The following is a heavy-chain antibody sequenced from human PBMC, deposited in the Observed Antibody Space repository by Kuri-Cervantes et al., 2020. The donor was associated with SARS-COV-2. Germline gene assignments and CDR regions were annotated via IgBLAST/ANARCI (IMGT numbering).Heavy chain of an antibody. CDR3: ARTLDYYGSGTYCFDY. CDR1: GGSVSSGSHY. CDR2: IYYSGST. Sequence: SETLSLTCIVSGGSVSSGSHYWSWIRQPPGKGLEWIGYIYYSGSTKYNPSLKSRVTMSVDTSKNQFSLKLNSVTPADTAVYYCARTLDYYGSGTYCFDYWGQGTLVTDSS. J-gene: IGHJ4*02. D-gene: IGHD3-10*01. V-gene: IGHV4-61*01.